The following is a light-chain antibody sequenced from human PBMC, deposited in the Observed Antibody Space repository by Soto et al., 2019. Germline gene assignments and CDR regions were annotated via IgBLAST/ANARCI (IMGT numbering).Light chain of an antibody. CDR3: AAWDDSLNGLV. Sequence: QSVLTQPPSASGTPGQRVTISCSGSSSNIGSNSVIWYQQLPGTAPKLLMYSNNQRPSVVPDRFSGSKSGTSASLANSGLQSEDEADYYCAAWDDSLNGLVFGGGTQLTVL. CDR1: SSNIGSNS. CDR2: SNN. V-gene: IGLV1-44*01. J-gene: IGLJ3*02.